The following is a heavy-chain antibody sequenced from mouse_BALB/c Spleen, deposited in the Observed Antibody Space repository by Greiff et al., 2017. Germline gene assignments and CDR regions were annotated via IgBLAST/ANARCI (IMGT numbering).Heavy chain of an antibody. Sequence: QVQLKESGAELVKPGASVKLSCKTSGYTFTSYWIQWVKQRPGQGLGWIGEIFPGTGTTYYNEKFKGKATLTIDTSSSTAYMQLSSLTSEDSAVYFCARRGGDYWGQGTTLTVSS. CDR2: IFPGTGTT. CDR3: ARRGGDY. J-gene: IGHJ2*01. CDR1: GYTFTSYW. V-gene: IGHV1S132*01.